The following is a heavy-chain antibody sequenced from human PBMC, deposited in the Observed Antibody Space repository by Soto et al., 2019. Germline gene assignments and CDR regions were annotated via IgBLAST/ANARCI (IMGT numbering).Heavy chain of an antibody. D-gene: IGHD2-15*01. V-gene: IGHV4-39*01. J-gene: IGHJ6*02. CDR3: ARLLGYCSGGSCCGMDV. Sequence: ASETLSLTCTVSGGSISSSSYYWGWIRQPPGKGLEWIGSIYYSGSTYYNPSLKSRVTISVDTSKNQFSLKLSSVTAADTAVYYCARLLGYCSGGSCCGMDVLGQGTTVT. CDR2: IYYSGST. CDR1: GGSISSSSYY.